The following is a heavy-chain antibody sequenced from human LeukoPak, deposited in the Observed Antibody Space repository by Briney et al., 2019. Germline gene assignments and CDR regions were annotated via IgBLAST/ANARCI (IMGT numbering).Heavy chain of an antibody. CDR2: ISYSSSCI. V-gene: IGHV3-21*01. D-gene: IGHD5-12*01. CDR1: GFTFSTNS. CDR3: ARDGAGRYSTSAAHTDY. Sequence: GGSLRLSCAASGFTFSTNSMNWVRQAPGKGLEWVSSISYSSSCIYYADSVKGRFTISRDNAKNSLYLQMNSLRAEDTAVYYCARDGAGRYSTSAAHTDYWGQGTLVTVSS. J-gene: IGHJ4*02.